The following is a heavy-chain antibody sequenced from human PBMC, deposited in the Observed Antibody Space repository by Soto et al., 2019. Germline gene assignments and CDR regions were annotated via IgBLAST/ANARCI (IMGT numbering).Heavy chain of an antibody. V-gene: IGHV4-4*02. CDR2: TYHSGTT. Sequence: QVQLQESGPGLVQPSGTLSLTCAVSGDSINNSHWWSWVRQPPGKGLELIGETYHSGTTNYNPSLKTRVTISIDKSKNQFSLKMNSVTAADTAVYYCAREVNSSPARGPNWFDPWGQGTLVTVSS. CDR3: AREVNSSPARGPNWFDP. CDR1: GDSINNSHW. J-gene: IGHJ5*02. D-gene: IGHD6-13*01.